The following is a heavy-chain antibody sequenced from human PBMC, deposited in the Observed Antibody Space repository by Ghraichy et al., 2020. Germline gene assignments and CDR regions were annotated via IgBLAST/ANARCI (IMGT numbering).Heavy chain of an antibody. Sequence: GGSLRLSCAASGFIFNNFWMTWVRQAPGKGLEWVASINRDENEKYYVDSVKGRFTISRDNAKNSLYLQMNSLRVEDTAVYYCVRGGSGSYYVDYYYHGLDVWGQWTTVTVSS. V-gene: IGHV3-7*01. D-gene: IGHD1-26*01. CDR3: VRGGSGSYYVDYYYHGLDV. J-gene: IGHJ6*02. CDR2: INRDENEK. CDR1: GFIFNNFW.